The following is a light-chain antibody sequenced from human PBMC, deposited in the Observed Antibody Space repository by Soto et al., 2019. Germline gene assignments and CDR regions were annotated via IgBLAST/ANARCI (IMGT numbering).Light chain of an antibody. Sequence: QSALTQPPSASGSPGQSVTTSCTGSSSDVGGYNYVSWYQQHPGKAPKLMIYEVNKRPSGVPDRLSGSKSGNTASLTVSGLQAEDEADYCCSSYGGSNTVVFGGGTKLTVL. J-gene: IGLJ2*01. CDR2: EVN. CDR3: SSYGGSNTVV. V-gene: IGLV2-8*01. CDR1: SSDVGGYNY.